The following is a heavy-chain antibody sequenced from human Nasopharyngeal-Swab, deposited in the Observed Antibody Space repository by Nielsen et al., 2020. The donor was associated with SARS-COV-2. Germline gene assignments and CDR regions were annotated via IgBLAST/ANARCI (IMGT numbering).Heavy chain of an antibody. Sequence: ASVKVSCKASGYSFTGYYLHWVRQAPGQGPEWVGSLNPNSGDPTYAQKFQGRLTLTLDTSINTAYMDLTSLRSDDTAVYYCAREIYYGSGSYYVDDAFDIWGQGTMVTVSS. CDR1: GYSFTGYY. V-gene: IGHV1-2*02. CDR2: LNPNSGDP. D-gene: IGHD3-10*01. J-gene: IGHJ3*02. CDR3: AREIYYGSGSYYVDDAFDI.